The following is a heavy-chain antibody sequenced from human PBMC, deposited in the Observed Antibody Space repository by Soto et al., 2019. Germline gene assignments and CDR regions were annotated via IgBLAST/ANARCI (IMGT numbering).Heavy chain of an antibody. CDR3: ARATIVGGQLDAFDI. J-gene: IGHJ3*02. Sequence: VASVKVSCKASGGTFSSYAISWVRQAPGQGLEWMGGIIPIFGTANYAQKFQGRVTITADESTSTAYMELSSLRSEDTAVYYCARATIVGGQLDAFDIWGQGTMVTVSS. CDR2: IIPIFGTA. CDR1: GGTFSSYA. V-gene: IGHV1-69*13. D-gene: IGHD1-26*01.